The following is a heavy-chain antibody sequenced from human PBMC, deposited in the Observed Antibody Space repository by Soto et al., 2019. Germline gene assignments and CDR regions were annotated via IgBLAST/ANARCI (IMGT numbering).Heavy chain of an antibody. Sequence: SETLSLTCTVSGGSVSGGSYFWSWVRQPPGKGLEWIGYFYYSGSTKYNPSLKSRVTILEDTSKNQFSLKLNSVTAADTAVYYCARHDPRSSSWFFPFDYWGQGTLVTV. CDR3: ARHDPRSSSWFFPFDY. V-gene: IGHV4-61*01. D-gene: IGHD6-13*01. J-gene: IGHJ4*02. CDR1: GGSVSGGSYF. CDR2: FYYSGST.